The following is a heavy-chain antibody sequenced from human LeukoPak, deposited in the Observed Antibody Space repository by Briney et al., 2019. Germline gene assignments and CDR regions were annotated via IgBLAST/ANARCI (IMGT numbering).Heavy chain of an antibody. D-gene: IGHD3-16*01. J-gene: IGHJ6*02. Sequence: GESLKISCKGSGYSFTSYWIGWVRQMPGKGLEWMGIIYPGDSDTRYSPSFQGQVTISADKSISTAYLQWSSLKASDTAMYYCARFTAGPYYYYGMDVWGQGTTVTVSS. CDR3: ARFTAGPYYYYGMDV. V-gene: IGHV5-51*01. CDR2: IYPGDSDT. CDR1: GYSFTSYW.